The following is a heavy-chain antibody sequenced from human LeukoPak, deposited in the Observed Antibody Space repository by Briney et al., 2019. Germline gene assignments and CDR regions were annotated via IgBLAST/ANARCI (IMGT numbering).Heavy chain of an antibody. CDR2: ITGSGRGT. V-gene: IGHV3-23*01. J-gene: IGHJ3*02. D-gene: IGHD4-17*01. CDR1: GLTSSNYA. Sequence: GGSLTLSCTASGLTSSNYATTWVRQAPGKGLEWVSSITGSGRGTYYADSVKGRFSVSRDNSQNTVFLHMNSLRADDTALYYCSKDPNGDYVGAFDMWGPGTMVTVSS. CDR3: SKDPNGDYVGAFDM.